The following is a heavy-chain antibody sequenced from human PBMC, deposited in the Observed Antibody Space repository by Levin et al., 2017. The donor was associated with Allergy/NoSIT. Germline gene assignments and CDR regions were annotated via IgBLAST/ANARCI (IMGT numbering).Heavy chain of an antibody. Sequence: ASVKVSCKASGYTFTSYYMHWVRQAPGQGLEWMGIINPSGGSTSYAQKFQGRVTMTRDTSTSTVYMELSSLRSEDTAVYYCARDRNPYYYGSGSFVYGWFDPWGQGTLVTVSS. CDR2: INPSGGST. CDR3: ARDRNPYYYGSGSFVYGWFDP. CDR1: GYTFTSYY. J-gene: IGHJ5*02. D-gene: IGHD3-10*01. V-gene: IGHV1-46*01.